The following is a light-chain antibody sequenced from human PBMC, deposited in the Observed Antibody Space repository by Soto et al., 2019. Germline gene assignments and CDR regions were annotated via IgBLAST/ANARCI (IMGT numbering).Light chain of an antibody. CDR2: GVY. CDR1: SSDVGAYDF. J-gene: IGLJ1*01. Sequence: QSALAQPASVSGSPGQSITISCTGSSSDVGAYDFVSWYQQHPGKAPKFIIYGVYNRPSGVSARFSGSKSGNTASLTISGLRPEDEADYYCTSYTSSSTYLFGTGTKVTAL. V-gene: IGLV2-14*01. CDR3: TSYTSSSTYL.